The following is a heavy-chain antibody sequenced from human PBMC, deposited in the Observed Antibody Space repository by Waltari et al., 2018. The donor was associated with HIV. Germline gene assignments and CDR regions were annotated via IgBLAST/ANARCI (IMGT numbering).Heavy chain of an antibody. CDR3: ASYFDWLQYMPTGLDV. Sequence: QVQLVQSGAEVKKPGASVKVPCKASGYTFPGYYMHWVRKAPGQGLGLIECIIPNSGGTNSAQNVQGRVTMTRYTSISGADMELNSLRSDDTAVYYCASYFDWLQYMPTGLDVWGQGTTVTVSS. V-gene: IGHV1-2*02. D-gene: IGHD3-9*01. J-gene: IGHJ6*02. CDR2: IIPNSGGT. CDR1: GYTFPGYY.